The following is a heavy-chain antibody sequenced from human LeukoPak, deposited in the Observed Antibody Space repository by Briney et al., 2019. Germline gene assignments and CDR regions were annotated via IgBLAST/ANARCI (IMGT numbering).Heavy chain of an antibody. V-gene: IGHV4-61*02. D-gene: IGHD6-13*01. CDR1: GGSLSSGTYY. CDR3: ARVVLYSSSWYLDY. CDR2: IYTSGST. Sequence: SQTLSLTCTVSGGSLSSGTYYWNWLRQPAGKGLEWIGRIYTSGSTNYIPSLKSRVTISVDTSKNQFSLKLSSVTAADTAVYYCARVVLYSSSWYLDYWGQGTLVTVSS. J-gene: IGHJ4*02.